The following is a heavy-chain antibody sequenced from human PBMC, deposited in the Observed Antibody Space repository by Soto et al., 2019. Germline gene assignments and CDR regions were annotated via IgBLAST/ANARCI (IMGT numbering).Heavy chain of an antibody. V-gene: IGHV4-30-2*01. Sequence: PSENPSLTRAVSGGSLISGGYSRSLVRQPPGKGLEWIGYIYHSENTYYNPSLMSRVTISVDTSKNQFSLKLRPVTAADTAVYYCAREAGDGSYFDYWGQGTLVTVS. J-gene: IGHJ4*01. CDR1: GGSLISGGYS. CDR2: IYHSENT. CDR3: AREAGDGSYFDY. D-gene: IGHD7-27*01.